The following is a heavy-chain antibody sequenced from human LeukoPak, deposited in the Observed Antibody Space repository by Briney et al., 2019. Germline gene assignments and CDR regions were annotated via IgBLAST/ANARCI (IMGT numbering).Heavy chain of an antibody. CDR3: ARGGQQLVPYYFDY. CDR2: INHSGST. Sequence: SETLSLTCAVYGGSFSGYYWSWIRQPPGKGLEWIGEINHSGSTNYNPSLKSRVTISVDTSKNQFSLKLSSVTAADTAVYYCARGGQQLVPYYFDYWGQGTLVTVSS. CDR1: GGSFSGYY. J-gene: IGHJ4*02. V-gene: IGHV4-34*01. D-gene: IGHD6-13*01.